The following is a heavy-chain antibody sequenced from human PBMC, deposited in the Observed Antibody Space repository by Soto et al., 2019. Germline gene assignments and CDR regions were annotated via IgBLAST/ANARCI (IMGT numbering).Heavy chain of an antibody. J-gene: IGHJ4*02. Sequence: QVQLQQWGAGLLKPSETLSLTCAVYGGSFSGYYWSWIRQPPGKGLEWIGETNHSGSTNYNPSLKSRVTISVDPSETQFPMKRRSVAAADTAVYSCARAYGDCGVIDYWAKGTLATVSP. CDR2: TNHSGST. CDR1: GGSFSGYY. CDR3: ARAYGDCGVIDY. V-gene: IGHV4-34*01. D-gene: IGHD4-17*01.